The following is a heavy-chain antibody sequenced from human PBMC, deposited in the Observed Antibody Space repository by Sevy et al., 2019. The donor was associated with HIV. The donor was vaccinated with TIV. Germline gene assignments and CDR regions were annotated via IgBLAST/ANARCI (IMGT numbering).Heavy chain of an antibody. CDR3: ARDSSVYGGNPYYSYYGMDV. D-gene: IGHD4-17*01. CDR1: GFTFSSYA. CDR2: ISYDGSNK. Sequence: GGSLRLSCAASGFTFSSYAMHWVRQAPGKGLEWVAVISYDGSNKYYADSVKGRFPMSRDNSKNTPYLQMNSLRAEDTAVYYCARDSSVYGGNPYYSYYGMDVWGQGTTVTVSS. V-gene: IGHV3-30-3*01. J-gene: IGHJ6*02.